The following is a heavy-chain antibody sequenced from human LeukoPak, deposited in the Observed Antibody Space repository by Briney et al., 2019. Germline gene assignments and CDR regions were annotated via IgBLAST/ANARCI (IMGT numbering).Heavy chain of an antibody. CDR1: GYTFTSYG. D-gene: IGHD5-12*01. V-gene: IGHV1-2*02. Sequence: ASVKVSCKASGYTFTSYGISWVRQAPGQGLEWMGWINPHNGGTNYAQNFQGRVTMTRDTSISTAYMELSSLRSDDTAMYYCARDGSGYNNYYNYYMDFWGKGTTVTVSS. CDR2: INPHNGGT. CDR3: ARDGSGYNNYYNYYMDF. J-gene: IGHJ6*03.